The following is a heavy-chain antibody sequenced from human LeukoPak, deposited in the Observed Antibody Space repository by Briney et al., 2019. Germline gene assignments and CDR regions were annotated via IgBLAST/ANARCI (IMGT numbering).Heavy chain of an antibody. CDR1: GGTFSSYA. CDR3: ARGSYYDILTGYFH. Sequence: ASVKVSFKASGGTFSSYAISWVRQAPGQGLEWMGGIIPIFGTANYAQKFQGRVTITADESTSTAYMELSSLRSEDTAVYYCARGSYYDILTGYFHWGQGTLVTVSS. J-gene: IGHJ4*02. V-gene: IGHV1-69*01. CDR2: IIPIFGTA. D-gene: IGHD3-9*01.